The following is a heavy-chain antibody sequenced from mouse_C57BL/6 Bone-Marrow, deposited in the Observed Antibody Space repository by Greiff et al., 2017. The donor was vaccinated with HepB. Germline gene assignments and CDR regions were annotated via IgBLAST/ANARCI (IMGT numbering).Heavy chain of an antibody. D-gene: IGHD1-1*01. V-gene: IGHV1-74*01. CDR2: IHPSDSDT. J-gene: IGHJ1*03. CDR1: GYTFTSYW. CDR3: AMPITTVVAWYFDV. Sequence: QVQLQQPGAELVKPGASVKVSCKASGYTFTSYWMHWVKQRPGQGLEWIGRIHPSDSDTNYNQKFKGKATLTVDKYSSTAYMPLSSLTSEDSAVYYSAMPITTVVAWYFDVWGTGTTVTVSS.